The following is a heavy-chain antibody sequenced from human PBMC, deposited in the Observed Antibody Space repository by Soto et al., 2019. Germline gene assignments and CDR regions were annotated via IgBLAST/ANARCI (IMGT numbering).Heavy chain of an antibody. CDR1: GGSISSGNYY. J-gene: IGHJ4*02. D-gene: IGHD4-17*01. CDR2: ISYSGTT. Sequence: QVQLQESGPGLVKPSQTLSLTFTVSGGSISSGNYYWSWIRQPPGKGLEWIGFISYSGTTHYNASLRSRVSISVDTSKNQFSLDLSSVTAADTAVYYCATMGTPVTGLYYFDYWGQGTLVTVSS. CDR3: ATMGTPVTGLYYFDY. V-gene: IGHV4-30-4*01.